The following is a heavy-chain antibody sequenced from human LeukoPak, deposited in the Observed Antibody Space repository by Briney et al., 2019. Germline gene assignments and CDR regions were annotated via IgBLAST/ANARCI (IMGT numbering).Heavy chain of an antibody. CDR1: GGSFSGYY. Sequence: SETPSLTCAVYGGSFSGYYWSWIRQPPGKGLEWIGEINHSGSTNYNPSLKSRVTISVDTSKNQFSLKLSSVTAADTAVYYCARSLSSPWDNWFDPWGQGTLVTVSS. J-gene: IGHJ5*02. CDR3: ARSLSSPWDNWFDP. CDR2: INHSGST. V-gene: IGHV4-34*01. D-gene: IGHD1-26*01.